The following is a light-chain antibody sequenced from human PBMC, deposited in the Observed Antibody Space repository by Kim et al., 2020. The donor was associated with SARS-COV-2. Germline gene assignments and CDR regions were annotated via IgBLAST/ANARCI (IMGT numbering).Light chain of an antibody. J-gene: IGKJ1*01. V-gene: IGKV3-20*01. CDR2: DAS. CDR1: QTVASND. CDR3: QQYGTSPWT. Sequence: EIVLTQSPGTLSLSPGERATLSCRASQTVASNDLAWYQQKPDQPPRLLIYDASSRATGIPDRFSGCGSGADFALAINRLEPEDFAVYYCQQYGTSPWTFGQGTKVDIK.